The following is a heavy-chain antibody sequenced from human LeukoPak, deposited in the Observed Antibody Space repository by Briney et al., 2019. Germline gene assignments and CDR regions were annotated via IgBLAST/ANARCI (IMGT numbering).Heavy chain of an antibody. Sequence: SETLSLTCTVSGGSISSSSYHWGWIRQPPGKGLEWIGSIYYSGSTYYNPSLKSRVTISVDTSKNQFSLKLSSVTAADTAVYYCAKEGHTRSYYYYYMDVWGKGTTVTVSS. V-gene: IGHV4-39*07. CDR3: AKEGHTRSYYYYYMDV. CDR2: IYYSGST. D-gene: IGHD3-3*01. J-gene: IGHJ6*03. CDR1: GGSISSSSYH.